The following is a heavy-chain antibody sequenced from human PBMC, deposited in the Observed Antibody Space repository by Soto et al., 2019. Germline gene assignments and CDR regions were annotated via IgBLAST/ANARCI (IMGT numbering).Heavy chain of an antibody. J-gene: IGHJ6*03. D-gene: IGHD2-15*01. V-gene: IGHV3-48*01. CDR1: GFTFSSYS. CDR3: ARIFLSALSYYYYYYMDV. Sequence: GGSLRLSCAASGFTFSSYSMNWVRQAPGKGLEWVSYISSSSSTIYYADSVKGRFTISRDNAKNSLYLQMNSLRAEDTAVYYFARIFLSALSYYYYYYMDVWGKGTTVTVSS. CDR2: ISSSSSTI.